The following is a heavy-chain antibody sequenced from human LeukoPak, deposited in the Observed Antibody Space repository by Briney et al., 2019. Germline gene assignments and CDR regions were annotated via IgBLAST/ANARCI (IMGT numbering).Heavy chain of an antibody. CDR2: ISWNSGSI. CDR3: AKEKVAVAGHYDAFDI. V-gene: IGHV3-9*01. Sequence: GGSLRLSCATSGFTFDDYAMHWVRQAPGKGLEWVSGISWNSGSIGYADSVKGRFTISRDNAKNSLYLQMNSLRAEDTALYYCAKEKVAVAGHYDAFDIWGQGTMVTVSS. J-gene: IGHJ3*02. CDR1: GFTFDDYA. D-gene: IGHD6-19*01.